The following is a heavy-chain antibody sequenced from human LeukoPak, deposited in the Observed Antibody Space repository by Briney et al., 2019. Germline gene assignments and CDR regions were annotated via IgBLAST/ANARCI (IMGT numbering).Heavy chain of an antibody. CDR3: ARDMLLHKAFDI. CDR2: INPSGGST. Sequence: ASVKVSCKASGYTFTGYYMHWVRQAPGQGLEWMGIINPSGGSTSYAQKFQGRVTMTRDMSTSTVYMELSSLRSEDTAVYYCARDMLLHKAFDIWGQGTMVTVSS. V-gene: IGHV1-46*01. CDR1: GYTFTGYY. J-gene: IGHJ3*02. D-gene: IGHD2-15*01.